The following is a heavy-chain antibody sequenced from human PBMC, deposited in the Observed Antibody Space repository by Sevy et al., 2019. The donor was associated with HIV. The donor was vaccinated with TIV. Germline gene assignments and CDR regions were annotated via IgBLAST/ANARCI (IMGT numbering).Heavy chain of an antibody. CDR1: GFTFSNYG. D-gene: IGHD1-26*01. V-gene: IGHV3-30*18. CDR2: VSYDGSTK. CDR3: AKGSKATDSAFDL. J-gene: IGHJ3*01. Sequence: GGSLRLSCAASGFTFSNYGMHWVRQAPGKGLEWVAVVSYDGSTKYYADFVKGRFTISRDNSKNTVYLQMNTLRTEDTAVLYCAKGSKATDSAFDLWGQRTMVTVSS.